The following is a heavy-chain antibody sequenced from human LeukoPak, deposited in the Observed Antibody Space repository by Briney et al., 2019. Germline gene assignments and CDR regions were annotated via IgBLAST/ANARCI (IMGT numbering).Heavy chain of an antibody. CDR2: VDSEDGET. CDR1: GYTFTDYY. CDR3: ATDDGSGSYYISGHY. Sequence: ASVKVSCKASGYTFTDYYMHWVQQAPGKGLEWMGRVDSEDGETIYAEKFQGRVTITADTSTDTAYMELSSLRSEDTAVYYCATDDGSGSYYISGHYWGQGTLVTVSS. D-gene: IGHD3-10*01. V-gene: IGHV1-69-2*01. J-gene: IGHJ4*02.